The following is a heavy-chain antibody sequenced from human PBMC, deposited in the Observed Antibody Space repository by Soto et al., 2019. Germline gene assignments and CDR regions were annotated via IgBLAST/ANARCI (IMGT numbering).Heavy chain of an antibody. CDR3: ARDASNYGGYYNYGMDV. J-gene: IGHJ6*02. CDR1: GGRISSYA. V-gene: IGHV1-69*01. CDR2: IIPIFGTA. Sequence: PLNRPRKASGGRISSYAISWRRHTHGQWLEWMGGIIPIFGTANYAQKFQGRVTITADESTSTAYMELSSLRSEDTAVYYCARDASNYGGYYNYGMDVWGQGTTVTSP. D-gene: IGHD4-4*01.